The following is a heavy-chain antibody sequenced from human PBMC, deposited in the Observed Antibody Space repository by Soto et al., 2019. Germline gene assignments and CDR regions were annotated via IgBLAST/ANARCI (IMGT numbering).Heavy chain of an antibody. Sequence: QVQLQQWGAGLLKPSETLSLTCAVYGGSFSGYYCSWIRQPPGKGLEWIGEINHSGSTNYNPSLKSRVTISVDTSKNQFSLKLSSVTAADTAVYYCARGRQGYSSGWYRGHHDAFDIWGQGTMVTVSS. CDR3: ARGRQGYSSGWYRGHHDAFDI. D-gene: IGHD6-19*01. V-gene: IGHV4-34*01. CDR2: INHSGST. CDR1: GGSFSGYY. J-gene: IGHJ3*02.